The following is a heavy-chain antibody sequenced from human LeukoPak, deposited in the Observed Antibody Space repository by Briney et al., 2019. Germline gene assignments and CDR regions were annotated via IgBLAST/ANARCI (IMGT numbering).Heavy chain of an antibody. J-gene: IGHJ4*03. D-gene: IGHD3-10*01. CDR3: AREDLMLLVRFDY. CDR2: INPIFGTA. Sequence: SVKVSCKASGGTFTSYAISWVRQAPGQGLEWMGGINPIFGTANYAQKFQGRVTITADASTSTAYMELSSLRSEGTAVYYCAREDLMLLVRFDYWGQGTLVTVSS. V-gene: IGHV1-69*13. CDR1: GGTFTSYA.